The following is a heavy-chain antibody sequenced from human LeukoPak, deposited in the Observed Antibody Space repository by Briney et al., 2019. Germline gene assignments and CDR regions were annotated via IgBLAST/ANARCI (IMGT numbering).Heavy chain of an antibody. J-gene: IGHJ5*02. CDR1: GFIISSYV. D-gene: IGHD2-8*02. CDR2: ISASGGNT. V-gene: IGHV3-23*01. CDR3: AKDPRFGTAP. Sequence: GGSLRLSCAASGFIISSYVMSWVRQAPGKGLEWVSTISASGGNTYYADSVKGRFTISRDNSKNALYLQMHSLRAEDTAVYYCAKDPRFGTAPWGQGTLVTVSS.